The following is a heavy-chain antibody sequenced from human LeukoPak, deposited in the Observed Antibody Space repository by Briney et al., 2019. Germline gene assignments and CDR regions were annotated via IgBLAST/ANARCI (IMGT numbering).Heavy chain of an antibody. Sequence: GGSLRLSCVASGFIFSKYGMHWVRQAPGRGLEWVAFIQYDESNKYYADSIKGRFTLSRDNSKNTLYLQMNSLRPEDTAVYYCTRGGFYDGSGYYPFDYWGQGTPVTVSS. D-gene: IGHD3-22*01. CDR3: TRGGFYDGSGYYPFDY. J-gene: IGHJ4*02. CDR1: GFIFSKYG. V-gene: IGHV3-30*02. CDR2: IQYDESNK.